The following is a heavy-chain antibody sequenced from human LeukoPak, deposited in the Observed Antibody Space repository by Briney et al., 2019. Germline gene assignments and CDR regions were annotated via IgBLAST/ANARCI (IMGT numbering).Heavy chain of an antibody. CDR3: ARGRFYDYVWGSYRYSNAFDI. Sequence: SGRSLRLSCAASGITFSRFGMHWIRQAPGKGLEWVAFIWYDGSNKYYADSVKGRFTISRDNAKNSLYLQMNSLRAEDTAVYYCARGRFYDYVWGSYRYSNAFDIWGQGTMVTVSS. V-gene: IGHV3-33*01. D-gene: IGHD3-16*02. CDR1: GITFSRFG. CDR2: IWYDGSNK. J-gene: IGHJ3*02.